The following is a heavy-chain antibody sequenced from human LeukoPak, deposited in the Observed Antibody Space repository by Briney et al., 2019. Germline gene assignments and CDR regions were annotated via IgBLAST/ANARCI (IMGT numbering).Heavy chain of an antibody. J-gene: IGHJ4*02. Sequence: GGSLRLSCAVSGTTLSNYGMSWVRQAPGKGLEWVAGISGGGGGTNYADSVKGRFTVSRDNPKNTLYLQMHSLRAEDTAVYFCAKRGVVVRVILVGFHKEANYFDSWGQGALVTVSS. CDR2: ISGGGGGT. V-gene: IGHV3-23*01. D-gene: IGHD3-10*01. CDR1: GTTLSNYG. CDR3: AKRGVVVRVILVGFHKEANYFDS.